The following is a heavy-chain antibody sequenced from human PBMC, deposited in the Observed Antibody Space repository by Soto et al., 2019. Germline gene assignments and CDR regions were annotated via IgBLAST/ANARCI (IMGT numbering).Heavy chain of an antibody. Sequence: PSETLSLTCAVYGGSFSSYYWSWIRQPPGKGLEWIGEINHSGSTNYNPSLKSRVTISLDTSKNQFSLKLSSVTAADTAVYYCARAIYYYDSSGYYDYWGQGALVTVSS. V-gene: IGHV4-34*01. CDR1: GGSFSSYY. CDR2: INHSGST. CDR3: ARAIYYYDSSGYYDY. D-gene: IGHD3-22*01. J-gene: IGHJ4*02.